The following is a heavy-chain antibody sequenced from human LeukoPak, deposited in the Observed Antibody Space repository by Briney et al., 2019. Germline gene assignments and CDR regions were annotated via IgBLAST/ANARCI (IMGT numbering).Heavy chain of an antibody. Sequence: PGGSLRLSCAASGFTFSSYEMNWVRQAPGKGLEWVSYISSSGSTIYYADSVKGRFTISRDNSKNTLYLQMNSLIAEDTAVYYCAKSGGGSFATYYYYMDVWGKGTTVTISS. CDR3: AKSGGGSFATYYYYMDV. J-gene: IGHJ6*03. CDR1: GFTFSSYE. D-gene: IGHD2-15*01. CDR2: ISSSGSTI. V-gene: IGHV3-48*03.